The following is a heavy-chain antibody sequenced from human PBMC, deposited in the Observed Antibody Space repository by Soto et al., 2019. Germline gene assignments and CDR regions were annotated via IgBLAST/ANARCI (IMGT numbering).Heavy chain of an antibody. D-gene: IGHD6-19*01. Sequence: ASGYTFTSYAMHWVRQAPGQRLEWMGWINAGNGNTKYSQKFQGRVTITRDTSASTAYMELSSLRSEDTAVYYCATGYSSGWYYFDYWGQGTLVTVSS. V-gene: IGHV1-3*01. CDR3: ATGYSSGWYYFDY. CDR2: INAGNGNT. CDR1: GYTFTSYA. J-gene: IGHJ4*02.